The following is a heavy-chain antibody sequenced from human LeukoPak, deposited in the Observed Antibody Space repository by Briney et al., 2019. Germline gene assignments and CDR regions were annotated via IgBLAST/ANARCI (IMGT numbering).Heavy chain of an antibody. Sequence: GGSLRLSCAASGLTFSSYGMSWVRQAPGKGLEWVANIKEDESIKNYVDSVKGRFTISRDNAKRSLYLQMNSLRVEDTAVYYCARVRCCEGSGLIYFDPWGQGTLVTVSS. CDR1: GLTFSSYG. CDR3: ARVRCCEGSGLIYFDP. D-gene: IGHD6-19*01. V-gene: IGHV3-7*01. CDR2: IKEDESIK. J-gene: IGHJ5*02.